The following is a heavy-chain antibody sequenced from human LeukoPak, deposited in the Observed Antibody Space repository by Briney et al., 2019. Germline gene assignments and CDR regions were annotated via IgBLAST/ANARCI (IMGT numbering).Heavy chain of an antibody. Sequence: SETLSLTRAVCVGFNSRGGYSWSWIRQPPGKGLEWIGYIYHSGSTYYNLSLKSRVTISVDRSKNQFSLKLSSVTAADTAVYYCARGGYSYGYAYYYGMDVWGQGTTVTV. CDR2: IYHSGST. V-gene: IGHV4-30-2*01. D-gene: IGHD5-18*01. J-gene: IGHJ6*02. CDR3: ARGGYSYGYAYYYGMDV. CDR1: VGFNSRGGYS.